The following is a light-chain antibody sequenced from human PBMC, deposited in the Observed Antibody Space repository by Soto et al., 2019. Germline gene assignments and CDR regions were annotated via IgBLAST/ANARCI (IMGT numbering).Light chain of an antibody. J-gene: IGLJ1*01. CDR3: QSYDSSLSGSKV. CDR2: GNS. CDR1: SSNIGAGYD. Sequence: QPVLTQPPSVSGAPWQRVTISCTGSSSNIGAGYDVHWYQQLPGTAPKLLIYGNSNRPSGVPDRFSGSKSGTSASLAITGLQAEDEADYYCQSYDSSLSGSKVFGTGTKVTVL. V-gene: IGLV1-40*01.